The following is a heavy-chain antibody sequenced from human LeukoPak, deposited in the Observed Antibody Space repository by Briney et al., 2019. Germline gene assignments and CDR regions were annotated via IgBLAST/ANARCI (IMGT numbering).Heavy chain of an antibody. D-gene: IGHD4-11*01. V-gene: IGHV3-23*01. J-gene: IGHJ4*02. Sequence: GGSLRLSCAASGFTFRSYVMGRVRQAPGKGLEWVSSIGDSGGSTFYADSVKGRFTISRDNSKNTLYLQMNRLRAEDTAVYYCAKDRSMTTAITYFDYWGQGTLVTVSS. CDR2: IGDSGGST. CDR1: GFTFRSYV. CDR3: AKDRSMTTAITYFDY.